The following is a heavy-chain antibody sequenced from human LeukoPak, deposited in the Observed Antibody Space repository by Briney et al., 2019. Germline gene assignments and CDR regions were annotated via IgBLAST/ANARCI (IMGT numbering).Heavy chain of an antibody. CDR1: GFTFSSYG. D-gene: IGHD6-13*01. Sequence: GRSLRLSCAASGFTFSSYGMHWVRQAPGKGLEWVAVIWYDGSNKYYADSVKGRFTISRDNSKNTLYLQMNSLRAEDSALYYCARGYGSSWLHSWGPGTLVTVSS. V-gene: IGHV3-33*01. CDR2: IWYDGSNK. CDR3: ARGYGSSWLHS. J-gene: IGHJ5*02.